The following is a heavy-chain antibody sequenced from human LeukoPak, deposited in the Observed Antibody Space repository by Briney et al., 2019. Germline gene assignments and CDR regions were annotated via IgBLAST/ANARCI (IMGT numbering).Heavy chain of an antibody. CDR1: GYSISSGHY. D-gene: IGHD6-13*01. V-gene: IGHV4-38-2*02. CDR2: IFHSGST. J-gene: IGHJ4*02. Sequence: NPSETLSLTCTVSGYSISSGHYWGWIRQSPGKGLEWIGDIFHSGSTYHNPSLKSRVTISVDTSENQFSLKLRSVTAADTAVYYCARRRGLYSRNYFDYWGQGTLVTVSS. CDR3: ARRRGLYSRNYFDY.